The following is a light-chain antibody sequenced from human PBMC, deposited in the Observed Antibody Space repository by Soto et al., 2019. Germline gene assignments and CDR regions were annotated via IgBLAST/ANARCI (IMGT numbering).Light chain of an antibody. Sequence: QSVLTQAPSASGTPGQRVTISCSGSSSNIGSNTVNWYQQLPGTAPKLLIFSDSQRPSGVPDRFSGAKSGTSASLAISGLQSEDEADYYCGTWDDSLNGPVFGGGTQLTVL. CDR2: SDS. CDR1: SSNIGSNT. V-gene: IGLV1-44*01. J-gene: IGLJ2*01. CDR3: GTWDDSLNGPV.